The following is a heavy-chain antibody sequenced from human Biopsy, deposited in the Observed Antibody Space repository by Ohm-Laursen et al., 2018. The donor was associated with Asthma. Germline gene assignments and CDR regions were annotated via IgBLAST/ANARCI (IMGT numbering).Heavy chain of an antibody. J-gene: IGHJ6*02. CDR3: ARVFESSEWGPFYHFGLDV. CDR2: ISSSGSTR. V-gene: IGHV3-11*01. D-gene: IGHD6-25*01. Sequence: SLRLSCAASGFSFRDYYMTWMRQSPGKGLEWVSSISSSGSTRHPAESVMGRFTISRDNDRNSLFLQMTSLRAEDTGIYFCARVFESSEWGPFYHFGLDVWGQGTTVAVSS. CDR1: GFSFRDYY.